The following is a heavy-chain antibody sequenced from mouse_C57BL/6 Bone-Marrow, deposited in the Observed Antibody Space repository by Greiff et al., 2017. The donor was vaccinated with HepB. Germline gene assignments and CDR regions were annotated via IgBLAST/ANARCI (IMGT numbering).Heavy chain of an antibody. CDR1: GYTFPEYT. CDR3: ARHEASDSSGYVYYAMDY. Sequence: VQLQESGAELVKPGASVKLSCKASGYTFPEYTIHWVKQRPGQGLEWIGWFYPGSGSIKYNEKFKDKATLTAAKSSSTVYMELSRLTSEDSAVYFCARHEASDSSGYVYYAMDYWGQGTSVTVSS. V-gene: IGHV1-62-2*01. J-gene: IGHJ4*01. CDR2: FYPGSGSI. D-gene: IGHD3-2*02.